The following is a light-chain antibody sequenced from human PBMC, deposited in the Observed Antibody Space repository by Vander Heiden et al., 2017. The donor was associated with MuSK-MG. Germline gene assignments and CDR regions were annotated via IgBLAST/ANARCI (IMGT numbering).Light chain of an antibody. CDR2: KVS. Sequence: DVVMTQSPLSLPVTLGQPASISCRSSQSLVYSDGNTYLNWFQQRPGQSPRRLIYKVSNRDSGVPDRFSGSGSGTDFTLKIIMVEVEDVGVYYCMRCSPWPWTFGQGTKVEIK. J-gene: IGKJ1*01. CDR1: QSLVYSDGNTY. CDR3: MRCSPWPWT. V-gene: IGKV2-30*01.